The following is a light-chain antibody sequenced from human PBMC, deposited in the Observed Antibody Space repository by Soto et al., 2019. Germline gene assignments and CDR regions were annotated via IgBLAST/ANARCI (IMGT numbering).Light chain of an antibody. V-gene: IGKV3D-15*01. Sequence: IVMTQSPATLSVSPGQRATLSCRASQSDSTNLAWYQQKPGQAPRLLIYGASTRATGIPARFSGSGSGTEFTLTISGLQSDDFAVYYCQQYSNWPPWTFGQGTRVDFK. CDR2: GAS. CDR1: QSDSTN. J-gene: IGKJ1*01. CDR3: QQYSNWPPWT.